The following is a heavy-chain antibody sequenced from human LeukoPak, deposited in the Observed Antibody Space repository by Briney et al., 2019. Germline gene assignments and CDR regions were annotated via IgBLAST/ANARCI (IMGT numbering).Heavy chain of an antibody. Sequence: ASVKVSCKASGYTFTSYYMHWVRQAPGQGLEWMGIINPSGGSTSYAQKFQGRVTMTRDTSTSTVYMELSSLRSEDTAVYYCATCSTSCFYYYYYGMDVWGQGTTVTVSS. V-gene: IGHV1-46*01. D-gene: IGHD2-2*01. J-gene: IGHJ6*02. CDR3: ATCSTSCFYYYYYGMDV. CDR1: GYTFTSYY. CDR2: INPSGGST.